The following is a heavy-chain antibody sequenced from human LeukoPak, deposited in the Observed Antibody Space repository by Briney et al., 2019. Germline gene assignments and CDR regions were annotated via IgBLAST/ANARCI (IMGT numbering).Heavy chain of an antibody. D-gene: IGHD6-19*01. J-gene: IGHJ4*02. V-gene: IGHV7-4-1*02. CDR3: ARDHSTGYSSGWYAHY. CDR1: GYTFTSYA. CDR2: INTNTGNP. Sequence: ASVKVSCKASGYTFTSYAMNWVRQAPGQGLEWMGWINTNTGNPTYAQGFTGRFVFSLDTSVSTAYLQISSLKAEDTAVYYCARDHSTGYSSGWYAHYWGQGTLVTVSS.